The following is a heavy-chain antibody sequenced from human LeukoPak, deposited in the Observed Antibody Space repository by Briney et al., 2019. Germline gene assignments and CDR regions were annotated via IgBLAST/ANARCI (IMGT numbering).Heavy chain of an antibody. CDR2: ISWNSGSI. J-gene: IGHJ3*02. CDR1: GFTFDDYA. V-gene: IGHV3-9*03. Sequence: GGSLRLSCAASGFTFDDYAMHWVRQAPGKGLEWVSGISWNSGSIGYADSVKGRFTISRDNAKNSLYLQMNSLRAEDMALYYCAKGGAGIAAAGYDAFDIWGQGTMVTVSS. CDR3: AKGGAGIAAAGYDAFDI. D-gene: IGHD6-13*01.